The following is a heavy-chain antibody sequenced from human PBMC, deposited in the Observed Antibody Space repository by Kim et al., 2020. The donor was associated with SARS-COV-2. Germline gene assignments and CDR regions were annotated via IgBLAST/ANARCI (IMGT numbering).Heavy chain of an antibody. J-gene: IGHJ4*02. V-gene: IGHV4-31*02. CDR3: ARLFNVGATWRAFDY. Sequence: PSLKGRVTISVDTSKNQISLQLTSVTAADTAVYYCARLFNVGATWRAFDYWGQGTLVTVSS. D-gene: IGHD1-26*01.